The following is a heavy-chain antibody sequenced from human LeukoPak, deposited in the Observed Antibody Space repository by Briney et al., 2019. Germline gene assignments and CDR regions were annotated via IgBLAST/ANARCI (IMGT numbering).Heavy chain of an antibody. D-gene: IGHD1-26*01. CDR1: GYTFTSFG. V-gene: IGHV1-18*01. CDR3: ARVRVEATTPDY. CDR2: ISAYNGNT. J-gene: IGHJ4*02. Sequence: ASVKDSCKASGYTFTSFGTSWGRPTLGQGLGWMGWISAYNGNTNYAQKLQGRVTMTTDTSTSTAYMELRSLRSDDTAVYYCARVRVEATTPDYWGQGTLVTVSS.